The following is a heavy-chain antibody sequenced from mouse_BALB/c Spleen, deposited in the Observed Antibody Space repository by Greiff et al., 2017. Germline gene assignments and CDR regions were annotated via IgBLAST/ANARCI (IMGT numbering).Heavy chain of an antibody. CDR3: ARHRYSWFAY. D-gene: IGHD2-14*01. J-gene: IGHJ3*01. CDR1: GFAFSSYD. Sequence: EVNVVESGGGLVKPGGSLKLSCAASGFAFSSYDMSWVRQTPEKRLEWVAYISSGGGSTYYPDTVKGRFTISRDNAKNTLYLQMSSLKSEDTAMYYCARHRYSWFAYWGQGTLVTVSA. CDR2: ISSGGGST. V-gene: IGHV5-12-1*01.